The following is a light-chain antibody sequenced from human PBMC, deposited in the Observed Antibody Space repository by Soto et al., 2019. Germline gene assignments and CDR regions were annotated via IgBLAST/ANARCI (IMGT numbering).Light chain of an antibody. CDR1: QSISSW. V-gene: IGKV1-5*01. CDR3: QQYNSYQWT. CDR2: DAS. J-gene: IGKJ1*01. Sequence: DIQMTQSPSTLSASVGDRVTITCRASQSISSWLAWYQQKPGKARKLLIYDASSLESGVPSRFSGSGSGTEFTLTISSLQPDDFATYYCQQYNSYQWTFGQGTKVEIK.